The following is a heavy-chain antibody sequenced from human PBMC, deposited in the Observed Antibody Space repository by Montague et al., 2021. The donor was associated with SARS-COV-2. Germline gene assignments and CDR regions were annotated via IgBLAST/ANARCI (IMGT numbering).Heavy chain of an antibody. CDR2: ISSSGSTI. D-gene: IGHD5-12*01. CDR3: ARGLPGLRARALFDY. CDR1: GFIFSSYE. V-gene: IGHV3-48*03. J-gene: IGHJ4*02. Sequence: RSLSLSASGFIFSSYEMNWVRQAPGKGLEWVSYISSSGSTIYYADSVKGRFTISRDNAKNSLYLQMNSLRAEDTAVYYCARGLPGLRARALFDYWGQGSLVTVSS.